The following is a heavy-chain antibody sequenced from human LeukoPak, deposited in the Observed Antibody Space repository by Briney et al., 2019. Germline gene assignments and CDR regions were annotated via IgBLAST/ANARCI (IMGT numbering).Heavy chain of an antibody. V-gene: IGHV4-59*08. CDR2: IYYSGST. D-gene: IGHD6-13*01. CDR1: GGSISSYY. Sequence: SETLSLTCTVSGGSISSYYWSWIRQPPGKGLEWIGYIYYSGSTNYNPSLKSRVTISVDTSKNQFSLKLSSVTAADTAVCYCARHGDGSSWSYNWFDPWGQGTLVTVSS. CDR3: ARHGDGSSWSYNWFDP. J-gene: IGHJ5*02.